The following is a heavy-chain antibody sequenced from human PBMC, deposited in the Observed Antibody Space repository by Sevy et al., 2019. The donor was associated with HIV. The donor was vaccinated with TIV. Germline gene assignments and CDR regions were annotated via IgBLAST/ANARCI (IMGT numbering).Heavy chain of an antibody. CDR1: GFPFSNYA. J-gene: IGHJ6*02. CDR3: AKRRVQSGLSGGGANYGMDV. CDR2: LIGGGSRT. Sequence: GGSLRLSCAASGFPFSNYAMSWVRQAPGKGLEWVSTLIGGGSRTYDADSVTGRFIISRDNSRNTLYLQMNSLRAEDTAIYYCAKRRVQSGLSGGGANYGMDVCGLGTTVTVSS. D-gene: IGHD2-8*02. V-gene: IGHV3-23*01.